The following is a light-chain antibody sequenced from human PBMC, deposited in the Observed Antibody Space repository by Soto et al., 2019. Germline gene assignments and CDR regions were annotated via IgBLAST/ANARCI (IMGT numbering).Light chain of an antibody. CDR2: EVS. Sequence: QSVLTQPASVSGSPGQSITISCTGTSSDVGAYSYVSWYQQHPGKAPKLMIYEVSNRPAGVSNRFSGSKSVNTASLTISGLQAEDEADYYCSSYTTTSSYVFGTGTKVT. V-gene: IGLV2-14*01. CDR1: SSDVGAYSY. J-gene: IGLJ1*01. CDR3: SSYTTTSSYV.